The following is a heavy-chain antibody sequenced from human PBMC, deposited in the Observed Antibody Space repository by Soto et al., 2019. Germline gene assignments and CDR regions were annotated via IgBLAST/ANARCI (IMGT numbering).Heavy chain of an antibody. V-gene: IGHV3-30*18. Sequence: GGSLRLSCAASGFTFSSYGMHWVRQAPGKGLEWVAVISYDGSNKYYADSVKGRFTISRDNSKNTLYLQMNSLRAEDTAVYYCAKDRIAAAGTYYFDYWGQGTLVTVSS. CDR1: GFTFSSYG. J-gene: IGHJ4*02. CDR2: ISYDGSNK. CDR3: AKDRIAAAGTYYFDY. D-gene: IGHD6-13*01.